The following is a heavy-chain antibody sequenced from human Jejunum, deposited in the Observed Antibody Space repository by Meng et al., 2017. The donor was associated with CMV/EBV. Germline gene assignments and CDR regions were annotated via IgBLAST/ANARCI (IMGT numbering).Heavy chain of an antibody. Sequence: ISSGDYYWTWIRQPPGKGLEWIGFIYSSGRAYYNPSLASRLTISVDTSKNQFSLRLSSVTAADTAVYYCARTQDCSITSCYTGFDPWGQGTPVTVSS. CDR3: ARTQDCSITSCYTGFDP. J-gene: IGHJ5*02. V-gene: IGHV4-30-4*08. CDR1: ISSGDYY. D-gene: IGHD2-2*01. CDR2: IYSSGRA.